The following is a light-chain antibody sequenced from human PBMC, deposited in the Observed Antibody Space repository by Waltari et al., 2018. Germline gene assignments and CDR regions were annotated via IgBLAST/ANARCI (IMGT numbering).Light chain of an antibody. CDR3: QQYKIYPLS. CDR2: KAS. V-gene: IGKV1-5*03. Sequence: DIQMTQSPSTLSASVGDRVTINCRASQSLTSSQSLRDWLAWYQQKPGKAPKLLIYKASTLQSGVPSRFSGSGSGTEFTLTISSLQPDEFATYYCQQYKIYPLSFGGGTKVEIK. J-gene: IGKJ4*01. CDR1: QSLRDW.